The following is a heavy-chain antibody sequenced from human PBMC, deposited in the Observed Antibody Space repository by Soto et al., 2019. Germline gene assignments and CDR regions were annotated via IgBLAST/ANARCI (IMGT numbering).Heavy chain of an antibody. J-gene: IGHJ4*02. CDR3: ARDRSHYDSKDC. CDR1: GYTFSTYG. D-gene: IGHD3-22*01. CDR2: ISGFNGHT. V-gene: IGHV1-18*01. Sequence: QVHLVQSGGDVKKPGASVKVSCKTSGYTFSTYGISWVRQAPGQGLEWMGWISGFNGHTKSAQKFQGRLTMTTDTSTSTAYMELKSLKSDDTAIYYCARDRSHYDSKDCWGQGTLVTVSS.